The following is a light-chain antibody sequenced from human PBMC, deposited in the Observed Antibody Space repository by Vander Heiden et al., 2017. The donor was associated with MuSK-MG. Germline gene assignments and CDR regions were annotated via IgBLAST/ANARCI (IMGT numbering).Light chain of an antibody. CDR1: QSVSDNR. Sequence: ILLTQSPGILSLSPGDRATLSCRATQSVSDNRLAWYQQKPGQAPRLLIYGASSRATDIPDRFSGSGSGTDFNLTVSRLEPEDFAVYYWHQYGTVKVFGGGTKVEIK. CDR3: HQYGTVKV. CDR2: GAS. V-gene: IGKV3-20*01. J-gene: IGKJ4*01.